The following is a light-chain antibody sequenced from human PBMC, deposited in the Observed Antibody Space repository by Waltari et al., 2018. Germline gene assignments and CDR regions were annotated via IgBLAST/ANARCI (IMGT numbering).Light chain of an antibody. Sequence: EIVMTQSPDTLSVSPGERATLPCRASQRVGSNLAWYQHKPGQAPRLLIYGASTRATDIPARFSGSGSGTEFTLTITSMQSEDFAVYYCQQYNNWPPSWTFGQGTKVEIK. CDR3: QQYNNWPPSWT. V-gene: IGKV3-15*01. CDR2: GAS. CDR1: QRVGSN. J-gene: IGKJ1*01.